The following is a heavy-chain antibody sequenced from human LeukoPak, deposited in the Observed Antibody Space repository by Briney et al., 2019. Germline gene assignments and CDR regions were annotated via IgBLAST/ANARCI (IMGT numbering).Heavy chain of an antibody. V-gene: IGHV4-34*01. CDR1: GGSFSGYY. CDR2: INHSGST. CDR3: ARVVRYCSGGSCYSGLYYFDY. Sequence: SETLSLTGAVYGGSFSGYYCSWIRQPPGKGLEWIGEINHSGSTNYNPSLKSRVTISVDTSKNQFSLKLSSVTAADTAVYYCARVVRYCSGGSCYSGLYYFDYWGQGTLVTVSS. J-gene: IGHJ4*02. D-gene: IGHD2-15*01.